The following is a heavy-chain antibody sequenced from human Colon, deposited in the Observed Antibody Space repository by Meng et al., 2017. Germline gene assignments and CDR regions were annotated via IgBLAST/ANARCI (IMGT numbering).Heavy chain of an antibody. Sequence: GESLKISCAASGFTFSNYWMSWVRQAPGRGLEWVANIKRDGSENYYVDSVKGRFTISRDNAKNSLYLQMNSLRAEDTAVYYCAKDSYSRADYWGQGTLVTVSS. J-gene: IGHJ4*02. V-gene: IGHV3-7*01. CDR3: AKDSYSRADY. CDR1: GFTFSNYW. CDR2: IKRDGSEN. D-gene: IGHD4-11*01.